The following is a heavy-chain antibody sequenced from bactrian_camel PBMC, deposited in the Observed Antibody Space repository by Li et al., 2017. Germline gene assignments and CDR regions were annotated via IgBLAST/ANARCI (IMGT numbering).Heavy chain of an antibody. CDR2: IYTGVGTT. Sequence: HVQLVESGGGSVQAGGSLRLSCAASGYTYSTYLMGWFRQAPGKEREGVAAIYTGVGTTYYTDSVKGRFTISQNTAKNTLYLQMNSLEPGDTAMYYCAAARTVYAGDVLGKNQYEYWGQGTQVTVS. V-gene: IGHV3S1*01. CDR3: AAARTVYAGDVLGKNQYEY. D-gene: IGHD3*01. CDR1: GYTYSTYL. J-gene: IGHJ4*01.